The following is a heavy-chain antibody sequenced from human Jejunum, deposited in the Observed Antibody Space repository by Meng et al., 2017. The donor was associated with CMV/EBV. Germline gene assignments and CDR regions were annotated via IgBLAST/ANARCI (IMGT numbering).Heavy chain of an antibody. D-gene: IGHD1-26*01. J-gene: IGHJ4*02. Sequence: VHLQVGGAALLEPWETLSLTCGVDGARFSGYWSWVRQPPGKGLEWIGEITHSGSTNYNVSLKSRVTISIDTSKNQFSLKLCSVAATDTAVYYCAPGFRSWSGSYSSWGQGTLVTVSS. V-gene: IGHV4-34*01. CDR3: APGFRSWSGSYSS. CDR1: GARFSGY. CDR2: ITHSGST.